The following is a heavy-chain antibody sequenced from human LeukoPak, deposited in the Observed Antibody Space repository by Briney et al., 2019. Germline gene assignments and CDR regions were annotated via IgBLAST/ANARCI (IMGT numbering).Heavy chain of an antibody. D-gene: IGHD3-10*01. V-gene: IGHV1-8*01. CDR3: ARRGTMVRGVILGY. CDR1: GYTFTSYD. CDR2: MNPNNGNT. J-gene: IGHJ4*02. Sequence: ASVKVSCKASGYTFTSYDINWVRQATGQGLEWMGWMNPNNGNTGYAQKFQGRVTMTRNTSISTAYMELSSLRSEDTAVYYCARRGTMVRGVILGYWGQGTLVTVSS.